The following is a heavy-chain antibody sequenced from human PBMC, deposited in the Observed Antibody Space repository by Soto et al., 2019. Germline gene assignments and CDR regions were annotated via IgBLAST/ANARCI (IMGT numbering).Heavy chain of an antibody. CDR1: GYTFTGYY. CDR2: INPNSGGT. V-gene: IGHV1-2*04. CDR3: ARGPTYYDFWSGYYTGWDY. D-gene: IGHD3-3*01. J-gene: IGHJ4*02. Sequence: QVQLVQSGAEVKKPGASVKVSCKASGYTFTGYYMHWVRQAPGQGLEWMGWINPNSGGTNYAQKLQGWVTMTRDTSISTAYMELSRLRSDDTAVYYCARGPTYYDFWSGYYTGWDYWGQGTLVTVSS.